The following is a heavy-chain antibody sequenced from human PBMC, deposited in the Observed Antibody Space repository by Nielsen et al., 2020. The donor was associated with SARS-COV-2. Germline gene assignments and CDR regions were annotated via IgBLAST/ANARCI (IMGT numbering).Heavy chain of an antibody. D-gene: IGHD3-10*01. CDR1: GGSFSGYY. J-gene: IGHJ4*02. CDR2: INHSGST. CDR3: ARGRRGQLWFGNLQDG. V-gene: IGHV4-34*01. Sequence: SETLSLTCAVYGGSFSGYYWSWIRQPPGKGLEWIGEINHSGSTNYNPSLKSRVTISVDTSKNQFSLKWSSVTAADTAVYYCARGRRGQLWFGNLQDGWGQGTLVTVSS.